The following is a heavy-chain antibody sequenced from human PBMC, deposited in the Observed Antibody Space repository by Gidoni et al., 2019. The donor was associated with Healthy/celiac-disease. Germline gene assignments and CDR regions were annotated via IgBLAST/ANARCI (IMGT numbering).Heavy chain of an antibody. Sequence: QLQLPESGPGLVMPSATLSLTCTVTGGSISSYYCSWIRQPPRKGLELIGYIYSSGITNSNPSLKSRITISVDTSKNQFSLKLSSVTSADTAVYYCARDPYYDSSGYYLRAFDIWGQGTMVTVAS. V-gene: IGHV4-59*01. CDR3: ARDPYYDSSGYYLRAFDI. CDR2: IYSSGIT. CDR1: GGSISSYY. D-gene: IGHD3-22*01. J-gene: IGHJ3*02.